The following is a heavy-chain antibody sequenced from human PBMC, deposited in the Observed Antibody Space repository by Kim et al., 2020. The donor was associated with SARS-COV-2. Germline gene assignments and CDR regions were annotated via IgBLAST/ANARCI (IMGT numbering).Heavy chain of an antibody. Sequence: YYVDSVKGRFTISRDNAKNSLYLQMNSLRAEDTAVYYCARAGSDLKYFDYWGQGTLVTVSS. CDR3: ARAGSDLKYFDY. D-gene: IGHD2-21*02. J-gene: IGHJ4*02. V-gene: IGHV3-7*03.